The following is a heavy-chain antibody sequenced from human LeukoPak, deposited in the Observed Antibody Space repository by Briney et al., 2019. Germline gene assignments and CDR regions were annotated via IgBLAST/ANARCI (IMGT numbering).Heavy chain of an antibody. V-gene: IGHV3-74*01. CDR1: GFTFSSYW. D-gene: IGHD3-9*01. Sequence: GGSLRLSCAASGFTFSSYWMHWVRQAPGKGLVWVSRSDSDGSSTSYADSVKGRFTISRDNAKNTLYLQMNSLRAEDTAVYYCARKGRYFDGFDIWGQGTMVTVSS. J-gene: IGHJ3*02. CDR3: ARKGRYFDGFDI. CDR2: SDSDGSST.